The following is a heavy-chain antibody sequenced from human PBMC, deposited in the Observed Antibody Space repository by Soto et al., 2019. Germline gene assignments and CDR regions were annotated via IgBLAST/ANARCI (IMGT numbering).Heavy chain of an antibody. V-gene: IGHV3-74*01. Sequence: EMQLVESGGGLLQPGGSLRLSCAASGFTFNTYWMHWVRQAPGKGLVWVSRINGDGSSTSHADSVKGRFTISRDNAKNTLYLQMNNLRSEDTAVYYCAREFGDFYLPIDLWGRGTLVTVSS. CDR3: AREFGDFYLPIDL. D-gene: IGHD2-21*01. CDR2: INGDGSST. CDR1: GFTFNTYW. J-gene: IGHJ2*01.